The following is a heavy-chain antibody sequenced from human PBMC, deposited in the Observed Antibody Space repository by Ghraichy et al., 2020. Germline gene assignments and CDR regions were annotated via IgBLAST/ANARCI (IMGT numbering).Heavy chain of an antibody. CDR2: INHSGST. D-gene: IGHD6-6*01. J-gene: IGHJ5*02. CDR3: ARLGLPDARRPSRGGFDP. CDR1: GGSFSGYY. Sequence: SQTLSLTCAVYGGSFSGYYWSWIRQPPGKGLEWIGEINHSGSTNYNPSLKSRVTISVDTSKNQFSLKLSSVTAADTAVYYCARLGLPDARRPSRGGFDPWGQGTLVTVSS. V-gene: IGHV4-34*01.